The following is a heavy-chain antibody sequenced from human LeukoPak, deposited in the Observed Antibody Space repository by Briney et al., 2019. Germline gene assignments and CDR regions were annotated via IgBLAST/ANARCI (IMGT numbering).Heavy chain of an antibody. D-gene: IGHD6-19*01. CDR2: IYYSGST. Sequence: PSETLSLTCTVSGGSISSYYWSWIRQPPGKGLEWIGYIYYSGSTNYNPSLKSRVTISVDTSKNQFFLKLSSVTAADTAVYYCARASSGFARTHIDYWGQGTLVTVSS. CDR3: ARASSGFARTHIDY. J-gene: IGHJ4*02. V-gene: IGHV4-59*01. CDR1: GGSISSYY.